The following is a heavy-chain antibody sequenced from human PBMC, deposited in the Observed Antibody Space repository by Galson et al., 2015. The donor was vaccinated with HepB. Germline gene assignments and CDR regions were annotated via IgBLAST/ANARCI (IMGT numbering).Heavy chain of an antibody. CDR2: VSGDGSST. CDR1: GFTFSSYW. D-gene: IGHD4-17*01. V-gene: IGHV3-74*01. J-gene: IGHJ4*02. CDR3: ARSMTTVTLHY. Sequence: SLRLSCAASGFTFSSYWMHWVRQAPGKGLVWVSRVSGDGSSTTYADSVKGRFTISRDNARNTLYLQMNSLRADDTAVYYCARSMTTVTLHYWGQGTLVTVSS.